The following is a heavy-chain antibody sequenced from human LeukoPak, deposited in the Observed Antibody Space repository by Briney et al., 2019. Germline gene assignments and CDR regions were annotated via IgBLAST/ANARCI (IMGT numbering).Heavy chain of an antibody. CDR2: IYHSGST. Sequence: SQTLSLTCTVSGDSISSDNYYWSWIRQPPGKGLEWIGYIYHSGSTYYNPSLKSRVTISIDRSKNQFSLKLSSVTAADTAVYYCARQGKIWFGEFFDYWGQGTLVTVSS. D-gene: IGHD3-10*01. CDR1: GDSISSDNYY. V-gene: IGHV4-30-2*01. CDR3: ARQGKIWFGEFFDY. J-gene: IGHJ4*02.